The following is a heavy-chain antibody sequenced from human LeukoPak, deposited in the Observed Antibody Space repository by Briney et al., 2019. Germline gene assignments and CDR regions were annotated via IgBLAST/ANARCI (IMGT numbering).Heavy chain of an antibody. J-gene: IGHJ4*02. V-gene: IGHV4-59*01. CDR1: GGSISSYY. CDR2: IYYXGXX. D-gene: IGHD3-22*01. CDR3: ARVAYDSSGYYYRLDY. Sequence: PSETLSLTCTVSGGSISSYYWXXIRQPPGXXXXXXXXIYYXGXXNYXXSLXXXXXXXVXTSKNQFSLKLSSVTAADTAVYYCARVAYDSSGYYYRLDYWGQGTLVTVSS.